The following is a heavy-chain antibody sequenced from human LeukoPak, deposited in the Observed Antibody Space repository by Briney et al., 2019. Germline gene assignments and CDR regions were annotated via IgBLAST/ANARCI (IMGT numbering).Heavy chain of an antibody. CDR1: GFTFSSYG. D-gene: IGHD2-2*02. J-gene: IGHJ6*03. Sequence: GGSLRLSCAASGFTFSSYGMHWVRQAPGKGLEWVAFIRYDGSNKYYADSVKGRFTISRDNSKNTLYLQMNSLRAEDTAVYYCAKGARPNCSSTSCYTSYYYYMDVWGKGTTVTVSS. CDR3: AKGARPNCSSTSCYTSYYYYMDV. CDR2: IRYDGSNK. V-gene: IGHV3-30*02.